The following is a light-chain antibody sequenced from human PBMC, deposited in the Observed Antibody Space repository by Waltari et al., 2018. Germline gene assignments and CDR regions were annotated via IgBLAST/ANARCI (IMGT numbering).Light chain of an antibody. Sequence: EIVLTQSPATLSLFPGERATLSCRASQSVSSYLAWYQQKPGQAPRLVIYEASNRATGIPARFSGSGSGTYFTLTISSLEPEDFAVYYCQQRSNWPLTFGGGTRVEIK. CDR2: EAS. J-gene: IGKJ4*01. CDR1: QSVSSY. V-gene: IGKV3-11*01. CDR3: QQRSNWPLT.